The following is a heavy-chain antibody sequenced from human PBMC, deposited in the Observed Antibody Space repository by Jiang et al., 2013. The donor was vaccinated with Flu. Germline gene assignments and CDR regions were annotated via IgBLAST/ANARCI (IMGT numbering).Heavy chain of an antibody. V-gene: IGHV1-2*02. J-gene: IGHJ4*02. Sequence: MGWIIPNSGDTNYAQKFQGRVTMTRDTSISTAYMELSRLRSDDTAIYYCARDGAVGSKGLVDYWGQGTLVTVSS. CDR3: ARDGAVGSKGLVDY. D-gene: IGHD2-2*01. CDR2: IIPNSGDT.